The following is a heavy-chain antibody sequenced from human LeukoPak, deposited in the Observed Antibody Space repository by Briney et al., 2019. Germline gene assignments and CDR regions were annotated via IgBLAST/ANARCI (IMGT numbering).Heavy chain of an antibody. CDR3: ARSHRTQIGYTYSFTGFDY. J-gene: IGHJ4*02. Sequence: PSETLSLTCTVSGGSISSYYWSWIRQPPGKGLEWIGYIYYSGSTNYNPSLKSRVTISVDTSKNQFSLKLSSVTDADTAVYYCARSHRTQIGYTYSFTGFDYWGQGALVTVSS. CDR1: GGSISSYY. V-gene: IGHV4-59*01. CDR2: IYYSGST. D-gene: IGHD5-18*01.